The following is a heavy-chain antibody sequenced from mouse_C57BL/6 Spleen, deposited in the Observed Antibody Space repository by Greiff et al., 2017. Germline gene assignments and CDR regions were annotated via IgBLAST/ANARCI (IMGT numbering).Heavy chain of an antibody. D-gene: IGHD2-2*01. CDR1: GYTFTDYE. J-gene: IGHJ3*01. V-gene: IGHV1-15*01. CDR3: TRKGYVSFAY. Sequence: QVQLKQSGAELVRPGASVTLSCKASGYTFTDYEMHWVKQTPVHGLEWIGAIDPETGGTAYNQKFKGKAILTADKSSSTAYMELRSLTSEDSAVYYCTRKGYVSFAYWGQGTLVTVSA. CDR2: IDPETGGT.